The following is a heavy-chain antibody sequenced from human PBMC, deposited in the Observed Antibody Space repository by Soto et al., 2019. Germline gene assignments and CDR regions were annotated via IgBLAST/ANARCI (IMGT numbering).Heavy chain of an antibody. CDR1: GFSFSRYD. J-gene: IGHJ4*02. CDR2: ISGSDGST. Sequence: EVQLLESGGDLVQPGGSLRLSCAVSGFSFSRYDMSWVRQAPGRGLEWVSVISGSDGSTHYADSVKGRFTISRDNSKNTLVLQMNSLIAEDTAVYYWAKGRQWLDYWGQGTLVTVSS. V-gene: IGHV3-23*01. D-gene: IGHD6-19*01. CDR3: AKGRQWLDY.